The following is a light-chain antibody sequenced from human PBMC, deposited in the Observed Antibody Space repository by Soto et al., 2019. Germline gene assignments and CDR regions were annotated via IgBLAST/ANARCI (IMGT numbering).Light chain of an antibody. Sequence: QSVLTQSPSASASLGASVKLTCTLSSGHSSYAIAWHQQQPEKGPRYLLKLSSDGSHSKGDGIPDRFSGSSSGAERYLTISRPQSEDEGDYYRQNWDNGARVGFGGGTKLTVL. V-gene: IGLV4-69*01. J-gene: IGLJ2*01. CDR3: QNWDNGARVG. CDR1: SGHSSYA. CDR2: LSSDGSH.